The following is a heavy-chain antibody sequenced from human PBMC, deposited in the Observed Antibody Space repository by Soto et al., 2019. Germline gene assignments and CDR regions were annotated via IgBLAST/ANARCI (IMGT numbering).Heavy chain of an antibody. J-gene: IGHJ3*02. CDR1: GFTFSSYA. CDR2: ITIDGSRK. Sequence: PGGSLRLSCAASGFTFSSYAMHWVRQAPGKGPEWVAHITIDGSRKYYADSVKGRFTVSRENSKNTVYLQINSLRPDETALYYCTRGPTHGAFDIWGQGTTVTVSS. V-gene: IGHV3-30*04. CDR3: TRGPTHGAFDI.